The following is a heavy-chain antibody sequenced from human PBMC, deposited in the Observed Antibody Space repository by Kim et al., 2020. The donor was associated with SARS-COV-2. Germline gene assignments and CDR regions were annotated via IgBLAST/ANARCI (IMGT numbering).Heavy chain of an antibody. CDR3: VREMTAPDL. CDR1: GFSVSGHW. J-gene: IGHJ1*01. CDR2: IENEGRRA. D-gene: IGHD5-18*01. V-gene: IGHV3-74*01. Sequence: GGSLRLSCSASGFSVSGHWMHWVRQAPGKGLVWVAHIENEGRRANYGDSVKGRFTISRDNGKNMVFLEMNSLRVEDTALYYCVREMTAPDLWGQGTLVTVSS.